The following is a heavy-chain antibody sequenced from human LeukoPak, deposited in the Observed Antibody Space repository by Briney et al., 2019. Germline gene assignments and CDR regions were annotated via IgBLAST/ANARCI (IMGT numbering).Heavy chain of an antibody. CDR2: IYTSGST. V-gene: IGHV4-61*02. CDR1: GGSISSGSYY. J-gene: IGHJ5*02. CDR3: ARINMVRGTVWFDP. Sequence: SSQTLSLTCTVSGGSISSGSYYWSWIRQPAGKGLEWIGRIYTSGSTNYNPSLKSRVTISVDTSKNQFSLKLSSVTAADTAVYYCARINMVRGTVWFDPWGQGTLVTVSS. D-gene: IGHD3-10*01.